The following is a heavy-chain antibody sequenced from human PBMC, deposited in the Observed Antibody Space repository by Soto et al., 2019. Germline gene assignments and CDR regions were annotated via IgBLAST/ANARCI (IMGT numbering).Heavy chain of an antibody. CDR3: ARDLIYYCTNGVCPPAYYYYYMDV. Sequence: GGSLRLSCAASGFTFSSYSMNWVRQAPGKGLEWVSSISSSSYIYYADSVKGRFTISRDNAKNSLYLQMNSLRAEDTAVYYCARDLIYYCTNGVCPPAYYYYYMDVWGKGPTVTVAS. CDR2: ISSSSYI. CDR1: GFTFSSYS. D-gene: IGHD2-8*01. V-gene: IGHV3-21*01. J-gene: IGHJ6*03.